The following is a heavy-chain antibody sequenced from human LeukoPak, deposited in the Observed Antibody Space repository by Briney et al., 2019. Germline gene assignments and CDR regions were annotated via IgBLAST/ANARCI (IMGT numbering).Heavy chain of an antibody. J-gene: IGHJ4*02. V-gene: IGHV3-23*01. CDR1: GFTFSSYA. D-gene: IGHD1-26*01. CDR2: ISGSGGST. Sequence: GGSLRLSCAASGFTFSSYAMSWVRQAPGKGLEWVSAISGSGGSTYYADSVKGRFTISRDNSKNTLYLQVNSLRAEDTAVYYCAKRSGSYLYYFDYWGQGTLVTVSS. CDR3: AKRSGSYLYYFDY.